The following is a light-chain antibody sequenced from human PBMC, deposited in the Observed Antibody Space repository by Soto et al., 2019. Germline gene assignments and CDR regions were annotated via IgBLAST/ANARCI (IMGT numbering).Light chain of an antibody. CDR1: QSISSW. CDR2: AAS. V-gene: IGKV1-39*01. J-gene: IGKJ1*01. Sequence: DIQMTQSPSTLSASVEDRVTITCRASQSISSWLAWYQQKPGKAPKLLIYAASSLQSGVPSRFSGSGSGTDFTLTISSLQPEDFATYYCQQSYSTPPWTFGQGTKVDIK. CDR3: QQSYSTPPWT.